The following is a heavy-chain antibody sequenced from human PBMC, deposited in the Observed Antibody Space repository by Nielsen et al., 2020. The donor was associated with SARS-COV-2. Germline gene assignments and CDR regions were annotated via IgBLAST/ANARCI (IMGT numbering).Heavy chain of an antibody. CDR3: AKEGCSSTSCYNEGDYYYYGMDV. V-gene: IGHV3-30*02. D-gene: IGHD2-2*02. CDR2: IWYDGSNK. J-gene: IGHJ6*02. CDR1: GFTFSSYG. Sequence: GESLKISCAASGFTFSSYGMHWVRQAPGKGLEWVAVIWYDGSNKYYADSVKGRFTISRDNSKNTLYLQMNSLRAEDTAVYYCAKEGCSSTSCYNEGDYYYYGMDVWGQGTTVTVSS.